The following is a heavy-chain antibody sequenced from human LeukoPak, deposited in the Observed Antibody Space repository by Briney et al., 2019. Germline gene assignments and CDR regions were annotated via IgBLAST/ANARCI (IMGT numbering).Heavy chain of an antibody. D-gene: IGHD6-13*01. CDR3: ARDSSSWERRGEFGY. CDR2: ISAYNGNT. Sequence: ASVKVSCKVAGYSLTDLSIHWVRQAPGQGLEWMGWISAYNGNTNYAQKLQGRVTMTTDTSTSTAYMELRSLRSDDTAVYYCARDSSSWERRGEFGYSGQGTLVTVSS. V-gene: IGHV1-18*01. J-gene: IGHJ4*02. CDR1: GYSLTDLS.